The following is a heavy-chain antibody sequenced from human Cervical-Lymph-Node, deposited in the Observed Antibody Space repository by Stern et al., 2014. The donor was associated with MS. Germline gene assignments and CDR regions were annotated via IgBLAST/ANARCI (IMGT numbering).Heavy chain of an antibody. J-gene: IGHJ4*02. V-gene: IGHV3-9*01. CDR1: GFTFDDYA. D-gene: IGHD5-12*01. CDR2: ISWNRGSI. CDR3: AKSKRYSGYDRADGFDC. Sequence: EVQLVESGGGLVQPGRSLRLSCAASGFTFDDYAMHWVRQAPWKGLEWVSGISWNRGSIGYADTLKGRFTISRDNSKKSLYLPMHSLRAEDTALYYCAKSKRYSGYDRADGFDCWGQGTLVTVSS.